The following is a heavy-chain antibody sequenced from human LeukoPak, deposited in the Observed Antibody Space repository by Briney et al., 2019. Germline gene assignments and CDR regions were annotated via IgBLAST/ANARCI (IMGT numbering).Heavy chain of an antibody. CDR1: GYSISSGYY. D-gene: IGHD3-10*01. V-gene: IGHV4-38-2*02. CDR2: MYYIGST. CDR3: ARHLRYGSGSQYYFDY. Sequence: SETLSLTCTVSGYSISSGYYWGWIRPPPGKGLEWIGSMYYIGSTYYDPSLKSRVTISVDTSKNQFSLKVNSVTAADTAVYYCARHLRYGSGSQYYFDYWGQGTLVIVSS. J-gene: IGHJ4*02.